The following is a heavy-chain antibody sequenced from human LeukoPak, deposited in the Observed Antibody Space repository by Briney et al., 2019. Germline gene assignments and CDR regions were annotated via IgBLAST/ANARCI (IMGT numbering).Heavy chain of an antibody. J-gene: IGHJ4*02. V-gene: IGHV1-2*02. CDR1: GYTFTDYY. Sequence: ASVKVSCKASGYTFTDYYIHWVRQAPGQALEWIGWINPNTGGTHYAQKFQGRVTMTRDTSITTAYMDLSRLRPDDTAVFSCARSRLAAAGTYFDYWGQGTLLTVSS. D-gene: IGHD6-13*01. CDR2: INPNTGGT. CDR3: ARSRLAAAGTYFDY.